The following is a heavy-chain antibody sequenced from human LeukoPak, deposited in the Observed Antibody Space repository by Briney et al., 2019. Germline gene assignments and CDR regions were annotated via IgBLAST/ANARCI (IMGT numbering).Heavy chain of an antibody. J-gene: IGHJ3*02. CDR1: GVSISSYY. CDR3: ARERGNLRGDAFDI. Sequence: SETLSLTCTVSGVSISSYYWTWIRQPAGKGLEWIGRIYSSGNTNYNPSLESRVTMSIDTSKNQFSLKPSSVTAADTAVYYCARERGNLRGDAFDIWGQGTMVTVSS. CDR2: IYSSGNT. D-gene: IGHD1-26*01. V-gene: IGHV4-4*07.